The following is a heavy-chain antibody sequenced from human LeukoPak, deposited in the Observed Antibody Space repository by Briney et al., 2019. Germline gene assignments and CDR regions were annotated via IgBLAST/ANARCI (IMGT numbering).Heavy chain of an antibody. Sequence: ASVKVSCKASGYTFTGYYIHWVRQAPGHALEWMGWIHPNSGGTNYAQKFQGRVTMTRDTSISTAYMEVNNLRSDDTAMYYCARVGWELLQFDYWGQGTLVTVSS. J-gene: IGHJ4*02. CDR1: GYTFTGYY. CDR2: IHPNSGGT. V-gene: IGHV1-2*02. CDR3: ARVGWELLQFDY. D-gene: IGHD1-26*01.